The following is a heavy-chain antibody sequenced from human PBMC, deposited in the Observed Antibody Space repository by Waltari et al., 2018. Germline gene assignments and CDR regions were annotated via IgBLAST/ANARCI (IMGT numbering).Heavy chain of an antibody. D-gene: IGHD6-19*01. CDR3: ASQRAGSGWLSIDY. CDR1: GYTFTTYY. Sequence: QVQLVQSGAEVKKPGASVKVSCKASGYTFTTYYMHWVRQAPGQGLEWVGIINPDGGSTSYAQKFQDRLTMTRDTSTSTVYMQLTSLTSEDTAVYYCASQRAGSGWLSIDYWGQGTLVTVSS. CDR2: INPDGGST. J-gene: IGHJ4*02. V-gene: IGHV1-46*03.